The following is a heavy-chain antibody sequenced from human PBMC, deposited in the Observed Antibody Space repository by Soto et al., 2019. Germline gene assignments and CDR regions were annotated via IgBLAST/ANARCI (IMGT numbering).Heavy chain of an antibody. V-gene: IGHV4-31*03. D-gene: IGHD4-17*01. CDR2: IYYSGST. Sequence: QVQLQESGPGLVKPSQTLSLTCTVSGGSISSGGYYWSWIRQHPGKGLEWIGYIYYSGSTYYNPSLKSRVTISVDTSKHQFSLKLSSVTAAATAVYYCARGPRQEYGGKFFDYWGQGTLVTVSS. CDR3: ARGPRQEYGGKFFDY. CDR1: GGSISSGGYY. J-gene: IGHJ4*02.